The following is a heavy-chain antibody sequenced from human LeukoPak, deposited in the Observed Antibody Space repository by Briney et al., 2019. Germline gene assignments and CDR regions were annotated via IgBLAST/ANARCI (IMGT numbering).Heavy chain of an antibody. D-gene: IGHD5-24*01. CDR2: IIPSGHTT. V-gene: IGHV3-23*01. Sequence: GGTLRLSCVASGFTFSSHGMNWVRQAPGKGLVWVSGIIPSGHTTYYADSVRGRFTISRDNSRNTVYLQMNSLRAEDTAVYYCAKDDRWLQFCCWGQGTLVTVSA. J-gene: IGHJ4*02. CDR1: GFTFSSHG. CDR3: AKDDRWLQFCC.